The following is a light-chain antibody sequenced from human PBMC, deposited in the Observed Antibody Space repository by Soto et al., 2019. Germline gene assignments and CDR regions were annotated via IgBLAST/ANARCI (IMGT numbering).Light chain of an antibody. CDR3: QQYNSYST. Sequence: DIQMTQSPSTLSASVGDRVTITCRASQSISTWLAWYQQKPGKVPKLLIYKASNLKSGVPSRFSGSGSGTDFTLTISSLQPDDFATYYCQQYNSYSTFGQGTKVQI. J-gene: IGKJ1*01. V-gene: IGKV1-5*03. CDR2: KAS. CDR1: QSISTW.